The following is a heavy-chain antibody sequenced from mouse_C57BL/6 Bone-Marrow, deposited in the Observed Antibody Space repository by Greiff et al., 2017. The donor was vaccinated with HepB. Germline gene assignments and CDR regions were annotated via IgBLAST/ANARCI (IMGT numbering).Heavy chain of an antibody. CDR1: GFSLTSYG. V-gene: IGHV2-2*01. CDR3: ARENSDAWFAY. CDR2: IWSGGST. J-gene: IGHJ3*01. Sequence: QVQLKESGPGLVQPSQSLSITCTVSGFSLTSYGVHWVRQSPGKGLEWLGVIWSGGSTDYNAAFISRLSISKDNSKSQVFFKMNSLQADDTAIYYCARENSDAWFAYWGQGTLVTVSA.